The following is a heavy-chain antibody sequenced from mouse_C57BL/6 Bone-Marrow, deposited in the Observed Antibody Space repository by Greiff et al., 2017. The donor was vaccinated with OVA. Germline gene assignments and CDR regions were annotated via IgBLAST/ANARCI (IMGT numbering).Heavy chain of an antibody. J-gene: IGHJ2*01. Sequence: DVMLVESGGGLVQPKGSLKLSCAASGFSFNTYAMNWVRQAPGKGLEWVARIRSKSNNYATYYADSVKDRFTISRDDSESMLYLQMNNLKTEDTAMYYCVRLDSSGYYFDYWGQGTTLTVSS. CDR1: GFSFNTYA. CDR3: VRLDSSGYYFDY. CDR2: IRSKSNNYAT. D-gene: IGHD3-2*02. V-gene: IGHV10-1*01.